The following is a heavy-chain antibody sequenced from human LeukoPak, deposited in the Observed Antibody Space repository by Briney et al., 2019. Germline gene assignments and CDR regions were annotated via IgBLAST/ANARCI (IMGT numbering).Heavy chain of an antibody. CDR3: ARGAAGGMYNWFDP. D-gene: IGHD6-13*01. Sequence: PGGSLRLSCAASGFTFSSYEMNWVRQAPGKGLEWVSYMSSRGSIIFYADSVKGRFTISRDNAKNSLYLQMDSLRVEDTAAYYCARGAAGGMYNWFDPWGQGTLVTVSS. J-gene: IGHJ5*02. V-gene: IGHV3-48*03. CDR1: GFTFSSYE. CDR2: MSSRGSII.